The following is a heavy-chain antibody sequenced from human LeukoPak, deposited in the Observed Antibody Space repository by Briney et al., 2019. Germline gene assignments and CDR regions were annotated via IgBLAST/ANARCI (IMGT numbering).Heavy chain of an antibody. Sequence: ASVKVSCRAYGYTFTDYYIHWVRQAPGQGLEWMGWIYPNTGGIQFAQKFQGRVTMTRDTSISTAYMELSGLRSDDTAVYYCARFDPPYYYGSGSYDAYWGQGTLVTVSS. D-gene: IGHD3-10*01. CDR2: IYPNTGGI. CDR3: ARFDPPYYYGSGSYDAY. CDR1: GYTFTDYY. J-gene: IGHJ4*02. V-gene: IGHV1-2*02.